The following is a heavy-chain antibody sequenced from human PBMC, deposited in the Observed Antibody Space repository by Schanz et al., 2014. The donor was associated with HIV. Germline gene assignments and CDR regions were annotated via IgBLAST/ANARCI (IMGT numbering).Heavy chain of an antibody. CDR3: AREYSGYDYGNYYHYGADV. J-gene: IGHJ6*02. Sequence: QVQLQESGPGLVKPSETLSLTCTVSGGSVRDFYWSWIRQPAGKGLEWLGRLSAIGPTEYNPSLGSRVTMSLDTSKEQSSLKLRSVTAADTAVYYCAREYSGYDYGNYYHYGADVWGQGTTVIVSS. CDR2: LSAIGPT. V-gene: IGHV4-4*07. D-gene: IGHD5-12*01. CDR1: GGSVRDFY.